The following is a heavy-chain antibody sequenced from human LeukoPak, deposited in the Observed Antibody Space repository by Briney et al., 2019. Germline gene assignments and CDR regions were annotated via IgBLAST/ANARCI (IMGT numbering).Heavy chain of an antibody. J-gene: IGHJ5*02. D-gene: IGHD3-10*01. CDR3: ARVLTYYGSTRYHP. Sequence: PSETLSLICAVYGGSFSGYYWSWIRQPPGKGLEWIGEINHSGSTNYNPSLESRVTISVDTSKNQFSLKLSSVTAADTAVYYCARVLTYYGSTRYHPWGQGTLVTVSS. V-gene: IGHV4-34*01. CDR1: GGSFSGYY. CDR2: INHSGST.